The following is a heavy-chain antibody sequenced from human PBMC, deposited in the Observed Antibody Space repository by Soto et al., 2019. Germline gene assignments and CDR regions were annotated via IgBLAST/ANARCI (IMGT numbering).Heavy chain of an antibody. Sequence: QVQLVESGGALVKPGGSLRLSCAASGFTFSDYYMSWIRQAPGKGLEWVSYISNSGGTSYYADSVKGRFTISRDSAKNSLFLQMNYLRAEDTAFYYCARGPDGGTLAYWGQGTLVTVSS. D-gene: IGHD2-15*01. CDR1: GFTFSDYY. CDR2: ISNSGGTS. CDR3: ARGPDGGTLAY. J-gene: IGHJ4*02. V-gene: IGHV3-11*01.